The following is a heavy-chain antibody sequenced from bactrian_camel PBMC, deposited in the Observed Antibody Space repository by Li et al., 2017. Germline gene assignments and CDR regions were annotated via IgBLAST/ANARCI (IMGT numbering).Heavy chain of an antibody. V-gene: IGHV3S1*01. Sequence: LVESGGGLVQPGGSLRLSCKTFGFTFSPYWMYWVRQAPGKGLEWVSSIDVVSGSYYADSVKGRFTISKDNAKNTLYLQMNSLKPEDTAMYYCAAVATSTTYCPETRYGFTYWGQGTQVTVS. CDR1: GFTFSPYW. J-gene: IGHJ4*01. CDR2: IDVVSGS. D-gene: IGHD2*01. CDR3: AAVATSTTYCPETRYGFTY.